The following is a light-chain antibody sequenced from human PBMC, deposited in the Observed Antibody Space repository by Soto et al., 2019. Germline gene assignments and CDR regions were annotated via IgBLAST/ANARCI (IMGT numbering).Light chain of an antibody. Sequence: QSALPQPDSVSGSPRQSINISCTGTSSDIDAYNYVSWYQQHPGKAPKLMIYDVSNRPSGISNRFSGSKSGNTASLTISGLQAEDEADYYFVSYTSSSNYVFGTGTKGTFL. J-gene: IGLJ1*01. CDR3: VSYTSSSNYV. CDR2: DVS. CDR1: SSDIDAYNY. V-gene: IGLV2-14*01.